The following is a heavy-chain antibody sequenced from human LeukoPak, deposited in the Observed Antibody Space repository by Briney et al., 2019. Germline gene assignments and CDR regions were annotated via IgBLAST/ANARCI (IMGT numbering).Heavy chain of an antibody. Sequence: GGSLRLSCAVSGFTFSYYGLHWVRQSPGKGLEWVVFISYHGINKYYADSVKGRFTISRDNAKNSLYLQMNSLRAEDTALYYCARYGGKLELLFSYYDYWGQGTLVTVSS. CDR1: GFTFSYYG. J-gene: IGHJ4*02. V-gene: IGHV3-30*07. D-gene: IGHD1-7*01. CDR3: ARYGGKLELLFSYYDY. CDR2: ISYHGINK.